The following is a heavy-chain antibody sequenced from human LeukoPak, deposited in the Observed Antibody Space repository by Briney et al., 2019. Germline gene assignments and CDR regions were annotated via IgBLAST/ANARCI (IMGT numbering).Heavy chain of an antibody. V-gene: IGHV5-51*01. CDR3: ARQGVGYSYGHYCDY. CDR2: IRPGDSHT. J-gene: IGHJ4*02. D-gene: IGHD5-18*01. Sequence: GESLKISCKGSGYSFTSYWIGWVRQMPGKGLEWMGIIRPGDSHTRYSPSFQGQVTISADKSISTAYLQWSSLKASDTAMYYCARQGVGYSYGHYCDYWGEGIVVTVPS. CDR1: GYSFTSYW.